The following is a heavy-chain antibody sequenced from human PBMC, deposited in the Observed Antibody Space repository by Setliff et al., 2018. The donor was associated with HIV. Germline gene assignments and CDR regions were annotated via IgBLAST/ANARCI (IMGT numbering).Heavy chain of an antibody. D-gene: IGHD3-10*01. CDR1: GFSFSTIG. J-gene: IGHJ4*02. CDR2: IDSGGKDK. V-gene: IGHV3-30*02. CDR3: VKDVNYRSGSLSDF. Sequence: GESLKISCAASGFSFSTIGMHWVRQAPGKGLEWVSFIDSGGKDKIYIDSVQGRFTISRGNSKNTLYLQMDSLRDEDTALYYCVKDVNYRSGSLSDFWGQGTPVTVSS.